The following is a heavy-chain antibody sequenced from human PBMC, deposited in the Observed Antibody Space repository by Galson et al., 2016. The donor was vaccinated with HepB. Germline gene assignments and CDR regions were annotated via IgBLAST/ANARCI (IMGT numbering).Heavy chain of an antibody. CDR2: VSVYNGIT. V-gene: IGHV1-18*01. CDR3: ARVEVWSGSQYYFDY. CDR1: GYTFSNYG. J-gene: IGHJ4*02. Sequence: SVKVSCKASGYTFSNYGISWVRQAPGQGLEWMGWVSVYNGITNYAQKFQGRVTMTTDTSTNTAYMEVRSLRSDDTAVYYCARVEVWSGSQYYFDYWGQGTVVTVSS. D-gene: IGHD3-3*01.